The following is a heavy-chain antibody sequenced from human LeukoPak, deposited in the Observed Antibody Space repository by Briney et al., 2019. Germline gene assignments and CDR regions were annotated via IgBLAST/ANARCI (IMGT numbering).Heavy chain of an antibody. V-gene: IGHV3-23*01. CDR1: GFTFSSYA. D-gene: IGHD6-13*01. CDR2: IRDSGSST. J-gene: IGHJ4*02. Sequence: GGSLRLSCAASGFTFSSYAMSWVRQAPGKGLEWVSVIRDSGSSTYYADSVKGRFTISRDNSKNTLYLQLNSLRAEDTAVYYCAKDTRPYSSGWYSLDYGGQGTLVTVSS. CDR3: AKDTRPYSSGWYSLDY.